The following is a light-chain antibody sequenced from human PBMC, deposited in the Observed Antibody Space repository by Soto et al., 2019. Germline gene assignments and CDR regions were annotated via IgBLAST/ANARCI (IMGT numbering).Light chain of an antibody. V-gene: IGKV2-28*01. CDR2: LGS. CDR3: IRELQTPLT. CDR1: QSLLDSNGYNY. J-gene: IGKJ4*01. Sequence: DIVMTQSPLSLPVTPGEPASISCRSSQSLLDSNGYNYLDWYLQKPGQSPQVLIYLGSNRASGGPDRISGSGSRIDFTLKSSRWEAEDVGGYYFIRELQTPLTFGGGTKVEMK.